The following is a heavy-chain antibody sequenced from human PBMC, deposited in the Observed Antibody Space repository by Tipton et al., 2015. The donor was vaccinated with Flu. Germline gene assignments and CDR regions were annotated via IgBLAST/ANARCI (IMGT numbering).Heavy chain of an antibody. V-gene: IGHV4-34*01. CDR3: ARGSIRLLEWLSPPSYYYGMDV. CDR2: INHSGST. D-gene: IGHD3-3*01. CDR1: GGSFSGYF. Sequence: TLSLTCAVYGGSFSGYFWTWIRQPPGKGLECIGEINHSGSTNYNPSLKSRVTMPVDTSKNQFSLKLSSVTAADTAVYYCARGSIRLLEWLSPPSYYYGMDVWGQGTTVTVSS. J-gene: IGHJ6*02.